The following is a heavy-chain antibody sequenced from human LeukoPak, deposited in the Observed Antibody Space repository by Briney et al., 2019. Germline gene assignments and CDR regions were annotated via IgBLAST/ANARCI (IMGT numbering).Heavy chain of an antibody. D-gene: IGHD3-16*02. J-gene: IGHJ5*02. CDR2: IYYSGST. CDR3: ARHVNYRRWFDP. V-gene: IGHV4-39*01. Sequence: SETLSLTCTVSGGSISSSSYYWGWIRQPPGKGLEWIGSIYYSGSTYYNPSLKSRVTISVDTSKNQFSLKLSSVTAADTAVYYCARHVNYRRWFDPWGQGTLVTVSS. CDR1: GGSISSSSYY.